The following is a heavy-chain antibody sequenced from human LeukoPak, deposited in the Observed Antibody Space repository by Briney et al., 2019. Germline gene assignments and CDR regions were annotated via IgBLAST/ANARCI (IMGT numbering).Heavy chain of an antibody. CDR3: ARAFTAMVTMDV. D-gene: IGHD5-18*01. CDR2: IKQDGSEK. V-gene: IGHV3-7*01. J-gene: IGHJ6*04. CDR1: GFTFSSSW. Sequence: GGSLRLSCAASGFTFSSSWMSWVRQAPGKGLEWVANIKQDGSEKYYVDSVKGRFTISRDNAKNSLYLQMNSLRAEDTAVYYCARAFTAMVTMDVWGKGTAVTVSS.